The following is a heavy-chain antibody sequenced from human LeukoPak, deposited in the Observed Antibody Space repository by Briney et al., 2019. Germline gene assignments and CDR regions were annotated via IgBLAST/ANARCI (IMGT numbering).Heavy chain of an antibody. CDR1: GYSFTSYW. V-gene: IGHV5-51*01. Sequence: GESLKISCKASGYSFTSYWIGWGRQMPGKGLEGMGIIDPSDSETRYTPSCQGQVTISVDKSLTTADLQWNSLKASDTAMYYCARQTAMGRSGDYWGQGTLVTVSS. J-gene: IGHJ4*02. CDR2: IDPSDSET. CDR3: ARQTAMGRSGDY. D-gene: IGHD5-18*01.